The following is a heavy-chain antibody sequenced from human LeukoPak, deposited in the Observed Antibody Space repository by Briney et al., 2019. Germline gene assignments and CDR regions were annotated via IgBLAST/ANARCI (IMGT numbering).Heavy chain of an antibody. V-gene: IGHV3-30-3*01. CDR3: ARDHLGLSDSNDH. J-gene: IGHJ4*02. D-gene: IGHD3-22*01. CDR2: ISYDGSNK. CDR1: GFTFSSYA. Sequence: PGGSLRLSCAASGFTFSSYAMHWVRQAPGKGLEWVAVISYDGSNKYYADSVKGRFTISRDNSKNTLYLQMNSLRAEDTAVYYCARDHLGLSDSNDHWGQGTLVTVSS.